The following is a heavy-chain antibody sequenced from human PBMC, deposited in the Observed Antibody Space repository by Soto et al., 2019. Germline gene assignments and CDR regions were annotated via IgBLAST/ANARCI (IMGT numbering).Heavy chain of an antibody. V-gene: IGHV4-61*01. J-gene: IGHJ4*02. D-gene: IGHD2-21*01. Sequence: SETLSLTCTVSGGSVISGSYYWSWIRQPPGKGLEWIGYIYYSGSTNYNPSLKSRVTISVDTSKNQFSLKLSSVTAADTAVYYCARGQSGDFDYWGQGALVTVSS. CDR2: IYYSGST. CDR1: GGSVISGSYY. CDR3: ARGQSGDFDY.